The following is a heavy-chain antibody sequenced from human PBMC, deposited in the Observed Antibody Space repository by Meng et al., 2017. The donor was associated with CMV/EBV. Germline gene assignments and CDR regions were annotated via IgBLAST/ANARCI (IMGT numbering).Heavy chain of an antibody. CDR2: INHSGST. V-gene: IGHV4-34*01. D-gene: IGHD6-13*01. J-gene: IGHJ5*02. CDR1: GGSFNGYY. Sequence: SETLSLTCAVYGGSFNGYYWSWIRQPPGKGLEWIGEINHSGSTNYNPSLKSRVTISVDKSKNQFSLKLSSVTAADTAVYYGARGHRGAAAGNCVNRDGFDPWGQGTLVTVSS. CDR3: ARGHRGAAAGNCVNRDGFDP.